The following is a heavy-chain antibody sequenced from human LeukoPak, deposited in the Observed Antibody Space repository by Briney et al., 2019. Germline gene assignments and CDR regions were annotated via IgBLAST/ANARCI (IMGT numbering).Heavy chain of an antibody. V-gene: IGHV3-23*01. CDR1: GFTLSSYA. J-gene: IGHJ4*02. D-gene: IGHD3-22*01. Sequence: GGSLRLSCAASGFTLSSYAMSWVRQAPGKGLEWVSAISGSGGSTYYADSVKGRFTISRDNSKNTLYLQMNSLRAEDTAVYYCAKGGDSSGYIIPPFDYWGQGTLVTVSS. CDR3: AKGGDSSGYIIPPFDY. CDR2: ISGSGGST.